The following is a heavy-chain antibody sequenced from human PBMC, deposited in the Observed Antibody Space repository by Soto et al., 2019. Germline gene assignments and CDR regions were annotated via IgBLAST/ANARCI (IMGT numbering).Heavy chain of an antibody. V-gene: IGHV4-59*01. Sequence: SETLSLTCTVSGGSISSYYWSWIRQPPGKGLEWTGYIYYSGSTNYNPSLKSRVTISVDTSKNQFSLKLSSVAAADTAVYYCARDYHGYSGYGPDCSDPWGQGTLVTVSS. D-gene: IGHD5-12*01. CDR1: GGSISSYY. CDR3: ARDYHGYSGYGPDCSDP. J-gene: IGHJ5*02. CDR2: IYYSGST.